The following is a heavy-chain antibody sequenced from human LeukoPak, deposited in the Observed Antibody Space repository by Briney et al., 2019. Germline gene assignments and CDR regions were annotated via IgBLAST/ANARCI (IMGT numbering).Heavy chain of an antibody. Sequence: ASVKVSCKASGYTFTSYGISWVRQAPGQGLEWMGWISAYNGNTNYAQKLQGSVTMTTDTSTSTAYMELRSLRSDDTAVYYCATQHSGSYYFDYWGQGTLVTVSS. V-gene: IGHV1-18*01. CDR2: ISAYNGNT. J-gene: IGHJ4*02. CDR1: GYTFTSYG. D-gene: IGHD1-26*01. CDR3: ATQHSGSYYFDY.